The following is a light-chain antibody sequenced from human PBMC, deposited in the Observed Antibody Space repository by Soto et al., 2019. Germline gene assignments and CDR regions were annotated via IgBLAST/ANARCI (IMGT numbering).Light chain of an antibody. Sequence: ENVLTQSPGTLSLSPGERATLSCSASQSVISSYLAWYQQKPGQAPRLLIYGASSRATGIPDRFSGSGSGTDFTLTISRLEPEDFAVYYCQQYGSSPLTFGQGTRLEI. V-gene: IGKV3-20*01. CDR3: QQYGSSPLT. CDR2: GAS. CDR1: QSVISSY. J-gene: IGKJ5*01.